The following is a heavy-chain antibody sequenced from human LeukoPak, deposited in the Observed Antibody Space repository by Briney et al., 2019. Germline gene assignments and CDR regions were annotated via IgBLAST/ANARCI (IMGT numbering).Heavy chain of an antibody. J-gene: IGHJ3*02. CDR1: GFTFSSYE. CDR2: ISSSGSTI. D-gene: IGHD3-3*02. CDR3: ARESFRGLGTFDI. Sequence: PGGSLRLSCAASGFTFSSYEMNWVRQAPGKGLEWVSYISSSGSTIYYADSVKGRFTISRDNAKNSLYLQMNSLRAEDTAVYYCARESFRGLGTFDIWGQGTMVTVSS. V-gene: IGHV3-48*03.